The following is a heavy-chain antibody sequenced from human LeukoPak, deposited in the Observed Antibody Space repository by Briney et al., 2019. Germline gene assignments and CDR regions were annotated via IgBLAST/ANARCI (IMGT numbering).Heavy chain of an antibody. CDR1: GGSFSGYY. J-gene: IGHJ4*02. CDR2: INHSGST. Sequence: SSETLSLTCAVYGGSFSGYYWSWIRQPPGKGLEWIGEINHSGSTNYNPSLKSRVTISVDTSKNQFSLKLSSVTAADTAVYYCARGRRQPYFDYWGQGTLVTVSS. V-gene: IGHV4-34*01. D-gene: IGHD6-13*01. CDR3: ARGRRQPYFDY.